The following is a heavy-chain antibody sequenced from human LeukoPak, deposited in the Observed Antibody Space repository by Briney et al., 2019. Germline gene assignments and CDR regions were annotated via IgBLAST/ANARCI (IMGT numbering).Heavy chain of an antibody. CDR3: ARSPLTTVTTNWFDP. V-gene: IGHV3-48*01. D-gene: IGHD4-17*01. J-gene: IGHJ5*02. CDR1: GFTFSSYS. CDR2: ISSSSSTI. Sequence: TGGSLRLSCAASGFTFSSYSMNWVRQAPGKGLEWVSYISSSSSTIYYADPVKGRFTISRDNAKNSLYLQMNSLRAEDTAVYYCARSPLTTVTTNWFDPWGQGTLVTVSS.